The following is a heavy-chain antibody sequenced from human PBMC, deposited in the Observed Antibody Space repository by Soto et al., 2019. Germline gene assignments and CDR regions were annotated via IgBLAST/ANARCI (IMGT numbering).Heavy chain of an antibody. J-gene: IGHJ6*02. CDR3: AKDYYDSSGYYYRYGMDV. CDR1: GFTFSGYG. CDR2: ISYDGGNK. Sequence: GGPLRLSGAASGFTFSGYGLHGFRRAPGRGLEWVAVISYDGGNKYYADSVKGRFTISRDNSKNTLYLQMNSLRAEDTAVYYCAKDYYDSSGYYYRYGMDVWGQGTTVTVSS. D-gene: IGHD3-22*01. V-gene: IGHV3-30*18.